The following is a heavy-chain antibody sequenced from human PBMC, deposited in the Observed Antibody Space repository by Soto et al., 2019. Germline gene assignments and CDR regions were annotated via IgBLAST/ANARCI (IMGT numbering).Heavy chain of an antibody. V-gene: IGHV3-48*03. CDR2: SRPCTGAI. CDR1: GFPFGSYA. J-gene: IGHJ4*02. D-gene: IGHD3-3*01. CDR3: ARGVPVESRSRAFDF. Sequence: EVELVESRGGLIQPGGAVTLSCAASGFPFGSYAMNWVRQAPGKGLEWISYSRPCTGAIYYAESVKGRFTISRDNAKSSLFLQMNRLRPDDTAIYYCARGVPVESRSRAFDFWVQGTLVTVSS.